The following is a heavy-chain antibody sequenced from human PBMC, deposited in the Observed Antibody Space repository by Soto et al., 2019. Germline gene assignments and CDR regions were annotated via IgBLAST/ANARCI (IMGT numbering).Heavy chain of an antibody. CDR1: GYTFTGYY. V-gene: IGHV1-2*02. CDR3: ARILHDYDSTPALWEDDI. J-gene: IGHJ3*02. Sequence: GASVKVSCKASGYTFTGYYIHWVRQAPGQGLEWMGWINPNSGGTNYAQKFQGRVTMTRDTSINTAYMELSRARSDDTAVYYCARILHDYDSTPALWEDDIWGQGTMVTVSS. D-gene: IGHD3-22*01. CDR2: INPNSGGT.